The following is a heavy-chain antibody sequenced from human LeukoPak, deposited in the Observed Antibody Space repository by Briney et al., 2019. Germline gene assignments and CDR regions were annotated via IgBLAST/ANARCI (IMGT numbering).Heavy chain of an antibody. CDR1: GHTFTSYG. D-gene: IGHD3-10*01. Sequence: ASVKVSCTASGHTFTSYGISWVRQAPGQGLEWMGWISAYNGNTNYAQKLQGRVTMTTDTSTSTAYMELRSLRSDDTAVYYCASSSYYYGSGSYYPFDYWGQGTLVTVSS. CDR2: ISAYNGNT. CDR3: ASSSYYYGSGSYYPFDY. V-gene: IGHV1-18*01. J-gene: IGHJ4*02.